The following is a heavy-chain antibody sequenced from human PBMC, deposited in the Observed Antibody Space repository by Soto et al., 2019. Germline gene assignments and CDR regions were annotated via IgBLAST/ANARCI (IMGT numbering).Heavy chain of an antibody. J-gene: IGHJ5*02. Sequence: QLQLQESGPGLVKPSETLSLTCTVSGGSISSSSYYWGWIRQPPGKGLEWIGSIYYSGSTYYNPSLKSRVTISVDTSKNQFSLKLSSVTAADTAVYYCARSSTTVTSVWFDPWGQGTLVTVSS. V-gene: IGHV4-39*01. CDR3: ARSSTTVTSVWFDP. CDR2: IYYSGST. CDR1: GGSISSSSYY. D-gene: IGHD4-4*01.